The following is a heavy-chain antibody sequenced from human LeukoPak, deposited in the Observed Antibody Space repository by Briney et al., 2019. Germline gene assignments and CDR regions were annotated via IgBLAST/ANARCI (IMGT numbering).Heavy chain of an antibody. J-gene: IGHJ3*02. CDR1: GGSISSYY. Sequence: SETLSLTCTVSGGSISSYYWSWIRQPPGKGLECIGYIYYSGSTNYNPSLKSRVTISVDTSKNQFSLKLSSVTAADTAVYYCARREIVVVTGAFDIWGQGTMVTVSS. D-gene: IGHD2-21*02. CDR3: ARREIVVVTGAFDI. V-gene: IGHV4-59*08. CDR2: IYYSGST.